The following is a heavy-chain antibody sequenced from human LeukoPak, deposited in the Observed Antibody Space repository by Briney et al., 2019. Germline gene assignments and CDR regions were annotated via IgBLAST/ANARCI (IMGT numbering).Heavy chain of an antibody. CDR1: EFSVSNYY. CDR2: IYKSGST. V-gene: IGHV3-53*01. J-gene: IGHJ5*02. CDR3: ARDLGQYYDTSDNWFDP. Sequence: GGSLRLSCAASEFSVSNYYMTWVRQAPGKGLEWLSGIYKSGSTFYTDAVKGRFTISRDNAKNTLNLQMNSLRAEDTAVYYCARDLGQYYDTSDNWFDPWGQGTLVTVSS. D-gene: IGHD3-22*01.